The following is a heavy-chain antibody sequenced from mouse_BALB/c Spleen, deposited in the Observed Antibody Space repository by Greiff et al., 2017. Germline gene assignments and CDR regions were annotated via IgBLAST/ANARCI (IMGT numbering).Heavy chain of an antibody. Sequence: DLVKPGASVKLSCKASGYTFTSYWINWIKQRPGQGLEWIGRIAPGSGSTYYNEMFKGKATLTVDKSSSTAYMQLSSLTSEDSAVYYCARWGTTVVAPDWGQGTTLTVSS. CDR1: GYTFTSYW. CDR2: IAPGSGST. CDR3: ARWGTTVVAPD. J-gene: IGHJ2*01. D-gene: IGHD1-1*01. V-gene: IGHV1S41*01.